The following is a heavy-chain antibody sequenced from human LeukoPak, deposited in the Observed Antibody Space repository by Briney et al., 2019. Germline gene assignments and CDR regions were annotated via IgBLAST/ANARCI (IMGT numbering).Heavy chain of an antibody. CDR2: INHSGST. Sequence: SETLSLTCAVYGGSFSGYYWSWIRQPPGKGLEWIGEINHSGSTNYNPSLKSRVAMSLNTSKNQFSLKLSSVTAADTAVYYCAREGYCSGGSCYFDYWGQGTLVTVSS. J-gene: IGHJ4*02. CDR1: GGSFSGYY. V-gene: IGHV4-34*01. D-gene: IGHD2-15*01. CDR3: AREGYCSGGSCYFDY.